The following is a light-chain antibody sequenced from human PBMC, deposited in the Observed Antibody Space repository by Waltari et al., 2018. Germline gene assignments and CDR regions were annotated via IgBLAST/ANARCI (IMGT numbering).Light chain of an antibody. CDR3: YSTDSSGNRP. CDR1: ALPKKY. V-gene: IGLV3-10*01. CDR2: EDS. Sequence: SYELTQPPSVSVSPGQTARITCSGDALPKKYAYWYQQKSGQAPVLVIYEDSKRPSGIPEVFSGSSSGTMATLTISGAQVEDEADYYCYSTDSSGNRPFGGGTKLTVL. J-gene: IGLJ2*01.